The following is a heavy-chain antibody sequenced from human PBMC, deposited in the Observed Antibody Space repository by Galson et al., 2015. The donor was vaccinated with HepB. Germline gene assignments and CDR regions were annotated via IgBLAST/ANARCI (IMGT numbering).Heavy chain of an antibody. CDR2: IVVGSGNT. Sequence: SVKVSCQASGFTFTNSAMQWVRQARGQRLEWIGWIVVGSGNTNYAQKFQERVTITRDMSTSTAYMELSSLRSEDTAVYYCAARSYYDSNPFDYWGQGTLVTVSS. CDR3: AARSYYDSNPFDY. J-gene: IGHJ4*02. D-gene: IGHD3-22*01. CDR1: GFTFTNSA. V-gene: IGHV1-58*02.